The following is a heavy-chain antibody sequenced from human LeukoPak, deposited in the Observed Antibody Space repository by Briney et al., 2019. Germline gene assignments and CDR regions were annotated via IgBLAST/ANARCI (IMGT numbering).Heavy chain of an antibody. D-gene: IGHD3-9*01. CDR3: ARTRGDILDY. CDR1: GDSISSGDYS. Sequence: PSQTLSLACTVSGDSISSGDYSWSWIRQPPGKGLEWIGYNYHSRITYYNPSLTSRTIISVDRYNNLFSYKLSSVTADDTALYYCARTRGDILDYWGQGTLVTVSS. CDR2: NYHSRIT. J-gene: IGHJ4*02. V-gene: IGHV4-30-2*01.